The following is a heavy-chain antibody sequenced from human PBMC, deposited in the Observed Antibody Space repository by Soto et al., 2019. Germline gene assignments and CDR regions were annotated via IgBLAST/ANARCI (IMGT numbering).Heavy chain of an antibody. J-gene: IGHJ4*02. D-gene: IGHD1-26*01. Sequence: PGESLKISCKGSGYTFTNYWIGWVRQMPGKGLEWMGIIYPGDSDTRYSPSFQGQVTISADKSISTAYLQWSSLKASDTAMYYCVRTPGSYLYYFDYWGQGTLVTVSS. V-gene: IGHV5-51*01. CDR3: VRTPGSYLYYFDY. CDR1: GYTFTNYW. CDR2: IYPGDSDT.